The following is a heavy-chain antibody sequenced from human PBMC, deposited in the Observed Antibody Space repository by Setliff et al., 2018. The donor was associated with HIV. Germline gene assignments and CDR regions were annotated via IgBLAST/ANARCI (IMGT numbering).Heavy chain of an antibody. J-gene: IGHJ5*02. CDR1: GYSFTSYW. D-gene: IGHD6-6*01. Sequence: GESLKISCKSSGYSFTSYWVAWVRQMPGKGLEWMGIIFPDDSDTRYSPSFQGQVTISADKSINTAYLQWNSLKASDTAIYFCARSSDYSNSWVSWFDPWGQGTLVTVSS. CDR2: IFPDDSDT. V-gene: IGHV5-51*01. CDR3: ARSSDYSNSWVSWFDP.